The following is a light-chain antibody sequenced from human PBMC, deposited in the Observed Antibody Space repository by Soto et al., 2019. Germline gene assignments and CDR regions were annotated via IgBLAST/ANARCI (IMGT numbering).Light chain of an antibody. CDR3: QPYGRSQYT. J-gene: IGKJ2*01. CDR1: QSVSSSF. CDR2: HAS. Sequence: EIVLTQSPGTLALSPGERATLSCRASQSVSSSFLAWYQQTPGQAPRLLIYHASSRATGSPDRFSGSGSGTDFTLTISRREPEDFAVYYCQPYGRSQYTFGQGTKREIK. V-gene: IGKV3-20*01.